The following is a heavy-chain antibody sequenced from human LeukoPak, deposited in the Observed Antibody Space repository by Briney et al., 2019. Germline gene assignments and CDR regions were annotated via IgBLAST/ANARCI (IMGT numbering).Heavy chain of an antibody. Sequence: ASVKVSCKASGYTFTSYGISWVRQAPGQGLEWMGWISAYNGNTDYAQKLQGRVTMTTDTSTSTAYMELRSLRSDDTAVYYCARDPAHTVYFDYWGQGTLVTVSS. J-gene: IGHJ4*02. V-gene: IGHV1-18*01. CDR1: GYTFTSYG. D-gene: IGHD2-8*02. CDR2: ISAYNGNT. CDR3: ARDPAHTVYFDY.